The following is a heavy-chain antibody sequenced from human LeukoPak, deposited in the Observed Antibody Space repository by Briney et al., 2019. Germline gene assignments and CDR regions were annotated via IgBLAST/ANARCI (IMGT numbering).Heavy chain of an antibody. CDR2: IWYDGSNK. Sequence: GGSLILSCAASGLTFSSYGMHWVRQAPGKGLEWVAVIWYDGSNKYYADSVKGRFTISRDNSKNTLYLQMNSLRAEDTAVYYCARDNHRITGINYGMDVWGQGTTVTVSS. D-gene: IGHD1-20*01. CDR3: ARDNHRITGINYGMDV. V-gene: IGHV3-33*01. J-gene: IGHJ6*02. CDR1: GLTFSSYG.